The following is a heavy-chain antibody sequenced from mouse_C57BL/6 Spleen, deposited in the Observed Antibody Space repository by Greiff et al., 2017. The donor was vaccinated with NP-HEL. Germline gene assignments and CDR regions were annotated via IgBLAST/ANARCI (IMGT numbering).Heavy chain of an antibody. J-gene: IGHJ2*01. CDR2: INPSTGGT. CDR1: GYSFTGYY. CDR3: ARWDY. Sequence: EVQGVESGPELVKPGASVKISCKASGYSFTGYYMNWVKQSPEQSLEWIGEINPSTGGTTYNQKFKAKATLTVDKSSSTAYMQLKSLTSEDSAVYYCARWDYWGQGTTLTVSS. V-gene: IGHV1-42*01.